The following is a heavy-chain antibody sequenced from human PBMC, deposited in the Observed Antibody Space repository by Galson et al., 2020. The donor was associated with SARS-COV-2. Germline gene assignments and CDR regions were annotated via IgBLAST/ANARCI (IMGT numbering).Heavy chain of an antibody. D-gene: IGHD2-2*01. CDR1: GFTFSSYS. Sequence: GGSLRLSCAASGFTFSSYSMNWVRQAPGKGLEWVSSISSSSSYIYYADSVKGRFTISRDNAKNSLYLQMNSLRAEDTAVYYCAKDLVPSDYYYYMDVWGKGTTVTISS. CDR2: ISSSSSYI. CDR3: AKDLVPSDYYYYMDV. J-gene: IGHJ6*03. V-gene: IGHV3-21*01.